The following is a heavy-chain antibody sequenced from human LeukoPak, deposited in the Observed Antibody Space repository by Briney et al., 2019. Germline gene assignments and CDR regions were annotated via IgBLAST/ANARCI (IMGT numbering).Heavy chain of an antibody. CDR3: ARYVWGSYPTFEDY. CDR2: IYYSGST. Sequence: PSETLSLTCTVSGGSISSYYWSWIRQPPGKGLEWIGYIYYSGSTNYNPSLKSRATISVDTSKNQFSLKLSSVTAADTAVYYCARYVWGSYPTFEDYWGQGTLVTVSS. J-gene: IGHJ4*02. CDR1: GGSISSYY. V-gene: IGHV4-59*01. D-gene: IGHD3-16*02.